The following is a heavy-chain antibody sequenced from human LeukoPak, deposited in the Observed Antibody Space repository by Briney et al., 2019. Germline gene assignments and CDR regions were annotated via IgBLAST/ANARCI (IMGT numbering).Heavy chain of an antibody. J-gene: IGHJ1*01. CDR3: GRDRYFQY. D-gene: IGHD3-9*01. CDR1: GFSFGSFW. Sequence: GGSLRLSCVASGFSFGSFWMSWVRQAPGKGLEWVANRKEDGSEEHYLESVKGRFTISRDNAKNIVFLQMNSLRDEDSAVYYCGRDRYFQYWGQGTGVIVSS. V-gene: IGHV3-7*01. CDR2: RKEDGSEE.